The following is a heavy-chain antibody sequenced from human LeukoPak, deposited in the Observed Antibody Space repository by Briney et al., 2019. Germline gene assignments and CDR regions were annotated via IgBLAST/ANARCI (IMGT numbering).Heavy chain of an antibody. D-gene: IGHD5-18*01. Sequence: SETLSLTCAVYGGSFSGYYWSWIRQPPGKGLEWIGEINHSGSTNYNPSLKSRATISVDTSKNQFSLKLSSVTAADTAVYYCARDSDGYGADYWGQGTLVTVSS. V-gene: IGHV4-34*01. CDR3: ARDSDGYGADY. CDR2: INHSGST. J-gene: IGHJ4*02. CDR1: GGSFSGYY.